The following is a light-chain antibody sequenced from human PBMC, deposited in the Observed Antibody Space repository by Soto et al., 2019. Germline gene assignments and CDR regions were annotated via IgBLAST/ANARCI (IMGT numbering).Light chain of an antibody. CDR1: QSVKSY. CDR2: GAS. Sequence: EIVMTQSPATLPVSPGGRATLSCRASQSVKSYLAWYQQRPGQPPRLLIYGASTRATGIPARFSGSGSGTEFSLTISGLQSEDFAVYFCQQYNTWPPRYTFGQGTKLEI. J-gene: IGKJ2*01. V-gene: IGKV3-15*01. CDR3: QQYNTWPPRYT.